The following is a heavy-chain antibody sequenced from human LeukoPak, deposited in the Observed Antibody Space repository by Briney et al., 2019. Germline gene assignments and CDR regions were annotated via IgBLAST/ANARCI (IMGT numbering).Heavy chain of an antibody. Sequence: GGSLRLSCAASAFTFSNYWMSWVRQAPGKGLEWLANINQDGSEMYYVDSVKGRFTISRDNGKNSLYLQINSLRADDTAVYYCATDQVSMIVVPTTNWYFYLWGRGTLVTVSS. V-gene: IGHV3-7*01. J-gene: IGHJ2*01. D-gene: IGHD3-22*01. CDR1: AFTFSNYW. CDR3: ATDQVSMIVVPTTNWYFYL. CDR2: INQDGSEM.